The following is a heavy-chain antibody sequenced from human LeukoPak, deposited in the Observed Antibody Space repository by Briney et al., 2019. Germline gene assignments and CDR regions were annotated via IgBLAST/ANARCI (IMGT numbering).Heavy chain of an antibody. J-gene: IGHJ4*02. CDR2: MNPNSGGT. V-gene: IGHV1-2*04. D-gene: IGHD3-16*02. CDR1: GYTFTSYD. CDR3: ARGTPGSYLGY. Sequence: ASVKVSCKASGYTFTSYDINWVRQATGQGLEWMGWMNPNSGGTNYAQKFKGWVTLTRDTSVNTTYMELSRLTSDVTAVYSCARGTPGSYLGYWGQGTLVTVSP.